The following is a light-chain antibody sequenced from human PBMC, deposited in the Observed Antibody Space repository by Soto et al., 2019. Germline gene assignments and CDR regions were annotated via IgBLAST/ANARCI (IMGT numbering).Light chain of an antibody. CDR2: AAS. V-gene: IGKV1-17*01. J-gene: IGKJ1*01. Sequence: DIQVTQSPSSLSASVGDRVTITCRASQSISSYLNWYQQKPGKAPKLLIYAASSLQSGVPSRFSGSGSGTEFTLTISSLQPEDFATYYCQHYNSYSEAFGQGTKVDIK. CDR1: QSISSY. CDR3: QHYNSYSEA.